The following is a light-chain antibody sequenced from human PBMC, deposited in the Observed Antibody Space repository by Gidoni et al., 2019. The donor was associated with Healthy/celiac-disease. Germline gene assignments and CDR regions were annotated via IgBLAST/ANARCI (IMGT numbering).Light chain of an antibody. CDR1: SSDVGSYNL. CDR3: CSYAGSSTPWV. V-gene: IGLV2-23*02. Sequence: QSPLTQPASGSGSPGPSITISCTGTSSDVGSYNLVSWYQQHPGKAPKPLIYEVSKRPPGVSNRFSGSKSGNTASLTISGLQAEDEADYYCCSYAGSSTPWVFGGGTKLTVL. CDR2: EVS. J-gene: IGLJ3*02.